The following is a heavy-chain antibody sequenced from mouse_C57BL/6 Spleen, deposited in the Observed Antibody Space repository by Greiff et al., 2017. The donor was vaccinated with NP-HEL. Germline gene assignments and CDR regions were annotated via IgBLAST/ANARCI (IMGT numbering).Heavy chain of an antibody. CDR1: GYTFTSYW. V-gene: IGHV1-61*01. D-gene: IGHD2-4*01. Sequence: QVQLQQPGAELVRPGSSVKLSCKASGYTFTSYWMDWVKQRPGQGLEWIGNIYPSDSETHYNQKFKDKATLTVDKSSSTTYMQLSSLTSEDSAVYYYASTRSTMKFDYWGQGTTLTVAS. CDR2: IYPSDSET. J-gene: IGHJ2*01. CDR3: ASTRSTMKFDY.